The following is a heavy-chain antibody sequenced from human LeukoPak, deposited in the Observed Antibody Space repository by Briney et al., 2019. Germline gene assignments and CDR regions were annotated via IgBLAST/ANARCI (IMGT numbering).Heavy chain of an antibody. D-gene: IGHD5-18*01. J-gene: IGHJ4*02. V-gene: IGHV3-21*04. CDR2: ISSSSSYI. CDR3: AKDRYSNGRLFDY. CDR1: GFTFSSYS. Sequence: KPGGSLRLSCAASGFTFSSYSMNWVRQAPGKGLEWVSSISSSSSYIYYADSVKGRFTISRDNAKDSLYLQMNSLRDEDMALYHCAKDRYSNGRLFDYWGQGTLVTVSS.